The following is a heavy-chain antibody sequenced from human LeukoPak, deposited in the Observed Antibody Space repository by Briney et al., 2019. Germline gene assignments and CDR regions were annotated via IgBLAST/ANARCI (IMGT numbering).Heavy chain of an antibody. V-gene: IGHV3-23*01. D-gene: IGHD6-6*01. CDR1: GFTFSSYA. CDR2: ISGSGGST. J-gene: IGHJ4*01. Sequence: GGSLRLSCAASGFTFSSYAMSWVRQAPGKGLEWVSAISGSGGSTYYADSVKGRFTISRGNSKNTLYLQMNSLRAEDTAVYYWCKVTSIALFDLWGQGNLVHGFL. CDR3: CKVTSIALFDL.